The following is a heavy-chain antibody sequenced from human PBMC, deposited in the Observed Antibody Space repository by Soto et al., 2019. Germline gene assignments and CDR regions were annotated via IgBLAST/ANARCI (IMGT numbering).Heavy chain of an antibody. Sequence: GASVKVSCKASGYTFTSYGISWVRQAPGQGLEWMGWISAYNGNTNYAQKLRGRVTMTTDTSTSTAYMELRSLRSDDTAVYYCARSTLSGSSTSYRGSYYYYMDVWGKGTTVTVSS. J-gene: IGHJ6*03. CDR3: ARSTLSGSSTSYRGSYYYYMDV. D-gene: IGHD2-2*01. CDR1: GYTFTSYG. V-gene: IGHV1-18*01. CDR2: ISAYNGNT.